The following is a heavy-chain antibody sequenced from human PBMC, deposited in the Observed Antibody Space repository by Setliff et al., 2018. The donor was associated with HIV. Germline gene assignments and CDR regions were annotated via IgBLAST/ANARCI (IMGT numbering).Heavy chain of an antibody. D-gene: IGHD1-1*01. V-gene: IGHV4-39*01. CDR3: ARHMEIYYYYMDV. J-gene: IGHJ6*03. CDR2: VYYSGGT. Sequence: KPSETLSLTCTVSGDSISSSSYYWGWIRQPPGKGLEWIGSVYYSGGTYYNPSLKGRVTISVDTSKNQFSLKLRSVTAADTAVYYCARHMEIYYYYMDVWGKGTTVTVSS. CDR1: GDSISSSSYY.